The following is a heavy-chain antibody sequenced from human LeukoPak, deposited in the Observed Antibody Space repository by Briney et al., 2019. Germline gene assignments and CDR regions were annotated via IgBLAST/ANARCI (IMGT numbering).Heavy chain of an antibody. V-gene: IGHV1-2*04. J-gene: IGHJ6*02. CDR2: INPNSGGT. D-gene: IGHD3-3*01. CDR3: ARDRQEPYDFWSGFSIGYYGMDV. Sequence: ASVKVSCKASGYTFTSYYMHWVRQAPGQGLEWMGWINPNSGGTNYAQKFQGWVTMTRDTSISTAYMELSRLRSDDTAVYYCARDRQEPYDFWSGFSIGYYGMDVWGQGTTVTVSS. CDR1: GYTFTSYY.